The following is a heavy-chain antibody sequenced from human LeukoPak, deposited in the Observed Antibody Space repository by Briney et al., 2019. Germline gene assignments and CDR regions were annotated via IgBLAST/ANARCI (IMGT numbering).Heavy chain of an antibody. V-gene: IGHV4-4*07. Sequence: NPSETLCLTCTVSGGSISSYYWSWIRQPAGKGLEWIGRIYTSGSTNYNPSLKSRVTMSVDTSKNQFSLKLSSVTAADTAVYYCARDLPLDVVPAAIPVYYYYYMDVWGKGTTVTVSS. CDR1: GGSISSYY. J-gene: IGHJ6*03. CDR2: IYTSGST. D-gene: IGHD2-2*02. CDR3: ARDLPLDVVPAAIPVYYYYYMDV.